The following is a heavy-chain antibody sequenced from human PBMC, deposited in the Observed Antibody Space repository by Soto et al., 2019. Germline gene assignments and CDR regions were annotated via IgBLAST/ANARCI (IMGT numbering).Heavy chain of an antibody. V-gene: IGHV1-69*02. CDR1: GGTFSIYT. CDR3: AAWYGDKSY. J-gene: IGHJ4*02. Sequence: QVQLVQSGAEVKKPGSSVKVSCKASGGTFSIYTISWVRQAPGQGLEWMGRIIPILGIPNYAQKFQGRVTIPADKPTSTASMELSSLRSEDTAVYYSAAWYGDKSYWGQGPLVTVSS. D-gene: IGHD4-17*01. CDR2: IIPILGIP.